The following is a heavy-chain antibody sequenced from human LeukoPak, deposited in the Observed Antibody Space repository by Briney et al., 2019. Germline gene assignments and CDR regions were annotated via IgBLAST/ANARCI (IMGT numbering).Heavy chain of an antibody. Sequence: GSLIRPCSVSAGSTVDYCTISLRHPPPGELQWLGCLIWEGGATSYADSVKGRFTISRDNSRSSLYLQMNSLRAEDTAFYYCARFFGQYESGSPEYWGQGTLVTVSS. D-gene: IGHD3-22*01. CDR1: AGSTVDYC. CDR3: ARFFGQYESGSPEY. CDR2: LIWEGGAT. J-gene: IGHJ4*02. V-gene: IGHV3-20*04.